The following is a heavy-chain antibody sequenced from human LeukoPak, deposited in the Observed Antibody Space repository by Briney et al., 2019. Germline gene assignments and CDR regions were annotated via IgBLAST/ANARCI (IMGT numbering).Heavy chain of an antibody. CDR1: GYTFTSYD. CDR3: ARQEGGETYDSSGYYNDY. V-gene: IGHV1-8*01. D-gene: IGHD3-22*01. CDR2: MNPNSGNT. Sequence: ASVKVSCKAPGYTFTSYDINWVRQATGQGLEWMGWMNPNSGNTGYAQKFQGRVTMTRNTSISTAYMELSSLRSEDTAVYYCARQEGGETYDSSGYYNDYWGQGTLVTVSS. J-gene: IGHJ4*02.